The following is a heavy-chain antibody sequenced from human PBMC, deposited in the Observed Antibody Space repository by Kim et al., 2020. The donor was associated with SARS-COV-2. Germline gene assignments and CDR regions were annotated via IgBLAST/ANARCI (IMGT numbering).Heavy chain of an antibody. D-gene: IGHD6-13*01. J-gene: IGHJ4*02. V-gene: IGHV3-23*01. CDR3: AKGMSSSLYFFDY. Sequence: SADSVKGRFTISRDNSKNTLYLQLNSLRAEDTALYYCAKGMSSSLYFFDYWGQGTLVTVSS.